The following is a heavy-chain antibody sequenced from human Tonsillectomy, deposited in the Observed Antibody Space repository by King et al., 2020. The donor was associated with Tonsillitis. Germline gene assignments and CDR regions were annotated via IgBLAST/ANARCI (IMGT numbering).Heavy chain of an antibody. Sequence: TLKESGPTLMKPTQTLTLTCTFSGFSLSTSGVGVGWIRQPPGKALEWLALIYWNDDNRYSPSLKSRLTITKDTSKNQVVLTMTNMDPVDTATYHCARSLIIVPGPPTFDYWGQGTLVTVSS. J-gene: IGHJ4*02. V-gene: IGHV2-5*01. CDR1: GFSLSTSGVG. D-gene: IGHD2/OR15-2a*01. CDR2: IYWNDDN. CDR3: ARSLIIVPGPPTFDY.